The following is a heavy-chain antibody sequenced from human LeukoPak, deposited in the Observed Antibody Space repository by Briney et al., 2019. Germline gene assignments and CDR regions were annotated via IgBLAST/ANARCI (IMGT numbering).Heavy chain of an antibody. CDR2: ISYDGSNK. J-gene: IGHJ4*02. V-gene: IGHV3-30-3*01. D-gene: IGHD3-10*01. Sequence: PGGSLRLSCEAAGFTFSSYSLHWVRQAPGEGLEWVALISYDGSNKYYADSVKGRFTISRDNSKNTMYLQMNSLRAEDTAVYYCARDLYYYGSGSLPDYWGQGTLVTVSS. CDR1: GFTFSSYS. CDR3: ARDLYYYGSGSLPDY.